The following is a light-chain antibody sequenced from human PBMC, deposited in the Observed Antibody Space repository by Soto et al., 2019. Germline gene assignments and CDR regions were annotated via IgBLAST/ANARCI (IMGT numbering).Light chain of an antibody. J-gene: IGKJ2*01. Sequence: EIVMTQSPATLSVSPGERATLSCRASQSVSSNLAWYQQKPGQAPRLLIYGASTRATGIPARFSGSGSGTEFTLIISSLQSADFSVYYCLQYNNWPAYTFGQGTKLEIK. CDR2: GAS. CDR1: QSVSSN. CDR3: LQYNNWPAYT. V-gene: IGKV3-15*01.